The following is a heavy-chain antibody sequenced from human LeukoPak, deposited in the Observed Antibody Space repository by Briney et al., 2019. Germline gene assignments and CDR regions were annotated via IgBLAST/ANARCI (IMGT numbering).Heavy chain of an antibody. CDR2: ISGSGGIT. J-gene: IGHJ6*03. D-gene: IGHD3-10*01. V-gene: IGHV3-23*01. CDR1: GFTFSSYA. CDR3: AKDGGLLWFGELPRTFYYMDV. Sequence: GGSLRLSCAASGFTFSSYAMSWVRQAPGKGLEWVSVISGSGGITNYADSVKGRFTISRDNSKNTLYLQMNRLRAEDTAVYYCAKDGGLLWFGELPRTFYYMDVWGKGTTVTVSS.